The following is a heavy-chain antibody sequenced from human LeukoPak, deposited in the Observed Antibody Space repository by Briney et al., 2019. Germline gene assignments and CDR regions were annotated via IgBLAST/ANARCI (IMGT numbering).Heavy chain of an antibody. D-gene: IGHD3-10*01. V-gene: IGHV4-59*08. CDR2: IYYSGST. CDR3: AGHYGSGSYYDY. Sequence: SETLSLTCTVSGGSISSYYWSWIRQPPGKGLEWIGYIYYSGSTNYNPSLKSRVTISVDTSKNQFSLKLSSVTAADTAVYYCAGHYGSGSYYDYWGQGTLVTVPS. J-gene: IGHJ4*02. CDR1: GGSISSYY.